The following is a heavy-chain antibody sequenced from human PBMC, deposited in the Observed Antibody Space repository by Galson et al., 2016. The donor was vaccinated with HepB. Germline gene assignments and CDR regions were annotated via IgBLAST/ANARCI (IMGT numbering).Heavy chain of an antibody. CDR1: GFTFSSYA. V-gene: IGHV3-23*01. J-gene: IGHJ5*02. CDR2: ISGSGDST. Sequence: SLRLSCAASGFTFSSYAMSWVRQAPGKGLEWVSGISGSGDSTYYADSVKGRFTISRDNSKNTLYLQMNSLRAEDTAVYYCAKDSFSYSSSWYVTRTDHWGQGTLVTVSS. D-gene: IGHD6-13*01. CDR3: AKDSFSYSSSWYVTRTDH.